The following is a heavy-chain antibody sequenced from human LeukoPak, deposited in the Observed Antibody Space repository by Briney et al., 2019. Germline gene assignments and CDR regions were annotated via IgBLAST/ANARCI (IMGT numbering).Heavy chain of an antibody. CDR1: GYTFTGYY. Sequence: GASVKVSCKASGYTFTGYYMHWVRQAPGQGLEWMGWINPNSGGTNYAQKFQGRVTMTRDTSISTAYMELSRLRSDDTAVYYCARGLRVYSSSWYEYYMDVWGKGTTVTVSS. D-gene: IGHD6-13*01. V-gene: IGHV1-2*02. J-gene: IGHJ6*03. CDR2: INPNSGGT. CDR3: ARGLRVYSSSWYEYYMDV.